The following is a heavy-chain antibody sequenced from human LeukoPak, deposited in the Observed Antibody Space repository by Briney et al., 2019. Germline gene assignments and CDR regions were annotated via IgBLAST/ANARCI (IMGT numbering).Heavy chain of an antibody. J-gene: IGHJ4*02. D-gene: IGHD2-15*01. V-gene: IGHV1-69*13. CDR2: IIPIFGTA. CDR3: ARALGYCSGGSCFPLDY. Sequence: SVKVSCKASGGTFSSYAISWVRQAPGQGLEWMGGIIPIFGTANYAQKFQGRVTITADESTSTAYMELSSLRSEDTPVYYCARALGYCSGGSCFPLDYWGQGTLVTVSS. CDR1: GGTFSSYA.